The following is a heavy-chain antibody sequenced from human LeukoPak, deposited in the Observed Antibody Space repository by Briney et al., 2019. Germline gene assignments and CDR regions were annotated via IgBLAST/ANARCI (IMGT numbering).Heavy chain of an antibody. Sequence: SVKVSCKASGGTFSSHAISWVRQAPGQGLEWMGGIIPIFGTANYAQKFQGRVTITADESTSTAYMELSSLRSEDTAVYYCARDDRSGRIENDAFDIWGQGTMVTVSS. V-gene: IGHV1-69*13. CDR2: IIPIFGTA. CDR3: ARDDRSGRIENDAFDI. J-gene: IGHJ3*02. CDR1: GGTFSSHA. D-gene: IGHD3-16*02.